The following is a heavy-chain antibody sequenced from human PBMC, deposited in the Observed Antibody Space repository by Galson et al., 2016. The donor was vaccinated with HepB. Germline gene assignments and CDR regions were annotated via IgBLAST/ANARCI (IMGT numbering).Heavy chain of an antibody. CDR3: ASIFRYSSSQHPGY. J-gene: IGHJ4*02. Sequence: SLRLSCAASGFIFSTYWMSWVRQAPGKGLEWVANINQDGSDKSYVDSMKDRFTISRDNAKNSLYLQMNSLRAEDTAVYYCASIFRYSSSQHPGYWGQGTLVTVSS. CDR2: INQDGSDK. D-gene: IGHD6-13*01. V-gene: IGHV3-7*03. CDR1: GFIFSTYW.